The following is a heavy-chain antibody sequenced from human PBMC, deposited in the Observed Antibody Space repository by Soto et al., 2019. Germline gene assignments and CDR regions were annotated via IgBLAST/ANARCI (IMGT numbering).Heavy chain of an antibody. CDR1: GYTLTELS. CDR2: FDPEDGET. D-gene: IGHD5-12*01. CDR3: ATSQRWLQSKPTDY. V-gene: IGHV1-24*01. Sequence: ASVKVSCKVSGYTLTELSMHWVRQAPGKGLEWMGGFDPEDGETIYAQKFQGRVTMTEDTSTDTAYMELSSLRSGDTAVYYCATSQRWLQSKPTDYWGQGTLVTVSS. J-gene: IGHJ4*02.